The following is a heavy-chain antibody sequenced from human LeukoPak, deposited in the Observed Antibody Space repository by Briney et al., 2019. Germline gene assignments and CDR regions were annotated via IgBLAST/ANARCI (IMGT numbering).Heavy chain of an antibody. D-gene: IGHD6-13*01. CDR2: NNTNTGNP. Sequence: VASVKVSCKASGYAFTSYAMNWVRQAPGRGLEWMGWNNTNTGNPTYAQGFTGRFVFSLDTSVSTAYLQISSLKAEDTAVYYCARDARGIAAAGPDYWGQGTLVTVSS. CDR3: ARDARGIAAAGPDY. V-gene: IGHV7-4-1*02. CDR1: GYAFTSYA. J-gene: IGHJ4*02.